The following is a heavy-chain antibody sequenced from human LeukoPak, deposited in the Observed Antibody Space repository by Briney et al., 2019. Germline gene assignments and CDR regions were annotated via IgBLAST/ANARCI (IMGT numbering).Heavy chain of an antibody. Sequence: GGSLRLSCAASGFTFSSYGMHWVRQAPGKGLEWVAVISYDGSNKYYADSVKGRFTISRDNSKNTLYLQMNSLRAEDTAVYYCAKAFRCITMIVVAPEADYWGQGTLVTVSS. CDR1: GFTFSSYG. D-gene: IGHD3-22*01. J-gene: IGHJ4*02. CDR2: ISYDGSNK. V-gene: IGHV3-30*18. CDR3: AKAFRCITMIVVAPEADY.